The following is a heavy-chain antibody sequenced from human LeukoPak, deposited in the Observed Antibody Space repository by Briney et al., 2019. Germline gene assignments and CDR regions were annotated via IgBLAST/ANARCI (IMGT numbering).Heavy chain of an antibody. CDR1: GGSFSGYY. J-gene: IGHJ4*02. D-gene: IGHD3-10*01. V-gene: IGHV4-34*01. Sequence: SETLSLTCAVYGGSFSGYYWSWIRQPPGKGLEWIGEINHSGSTNYNPSLKSRVTISVDTSKNQFSLKLSSVTAADTAVHYCAREGRYYGSGSPIDYWGQGTLVTVSS. CDR2: INHSGST. CDR3: AREGRYYGSGSPIDY.